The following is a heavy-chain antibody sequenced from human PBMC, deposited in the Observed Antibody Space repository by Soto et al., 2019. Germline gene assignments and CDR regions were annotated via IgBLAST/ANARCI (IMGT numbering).Heavy chain of an antibody. CDR2: ISYDGSNK. Sequence: QVQLVESGGGVVQPGRSLRLSCAASGFTFSSYAMHWVRQAPGKGLEWVAVISYDGSNKYYADSVKGRFTISRDNSKNTLYLQMNSLRAEDTAVYYCARGVLLRKTMIDYWGQGTLVTVSS. V-gene: IGHV3-30-3*01. J-gene: IGHJ4*02. D-gene: IGHD3-3*01. CDR1: GFTFSSYA. CDR3: ARGVLLRKTMIDY.